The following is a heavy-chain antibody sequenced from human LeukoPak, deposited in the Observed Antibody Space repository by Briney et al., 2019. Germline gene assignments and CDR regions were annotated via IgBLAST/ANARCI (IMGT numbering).Heavy chain of an antibody. D-gene: IGHD2-15*01. CDR3: ARESYCSGGNCYSGAGDY. CDR2: ISAHNGNT. CDR1: GYTFSNYG. Sequence: ASVKVSCKASGYTFSNYGITWVRQAPVQGHEWMRRISAHNGNTKYAQNLQGRVTMTTDTSTSTAYMELRRLTSDDTAVYYCARESYCSGGNCYSGAGDYWGQGTLVSVSS. V-gene: IGHV1-18*01. J-gene: IGHJ4*02.